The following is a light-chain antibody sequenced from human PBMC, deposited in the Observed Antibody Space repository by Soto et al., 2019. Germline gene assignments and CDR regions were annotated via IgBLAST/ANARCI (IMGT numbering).Light chain of an antibody. Sequence: DIPITQSPSSRSRGRADRVTISCRASQTISTWLAWYQQKPGKAPNLLIYKASSLESGVPSRFSGSGSGTEFTLTISSLQPDDFATYYCQQYNTFPLTFGRGTKVDIK. CDR1: QTISTW. J-gene: IGKJ4*02. CDR2: KAS. V-gene: IGKV1-5*03. CDR3: QQYNTFPLT.